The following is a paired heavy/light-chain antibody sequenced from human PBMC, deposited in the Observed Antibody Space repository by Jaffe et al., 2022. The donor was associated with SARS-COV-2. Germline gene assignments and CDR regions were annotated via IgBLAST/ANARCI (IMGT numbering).Heavy chain of an antibody. CDR1: GFSLNTGGVG. J-gene: IGHJ5*02. D-gene: IGHD1-26*01. Sequence: QITLKESGPTLVKPTQTLTLTCTFSGFSLNTGGVGVGWVRQPPGKALEWLAHIYWDDDKRYRPSLRGRLTITKDISKNQVVLTMTNMDPVDTATYYCVHRPYYEFFDHWGQGMLVTVSS. CDR3: VHRPYYEFFDH. V-gene: IGHV2-5*02. CDR2: IYWDDDK.
Light chain of an antibody. Sequence: DIVMTQAPLSSPVTLGQPASISCKSSRSLVHSDGNTYLSWLHQRPGQPPRLLFYDISSRFSGVPDRFSASGAETDFTLEISRVEAEDVGIYYCMQATQFPVTFGGGTKVEIK. V-gene: IGKV2-24*01. CDR3: MQATQFPVT. CDR1: RSLVHSDGNTY. CDR2: DIS. J-gene: IGKJ4*01.